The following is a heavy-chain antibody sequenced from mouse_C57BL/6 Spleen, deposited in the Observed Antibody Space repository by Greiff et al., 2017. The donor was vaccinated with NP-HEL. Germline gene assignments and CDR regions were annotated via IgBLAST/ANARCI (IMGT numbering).Heavy chain of an antibody. Sequence: VQLQQSGPELVKPGASVKMSCKASGYTFTDYNMHWVKQSHGKSLEWIGYINPNNGGTSYNQKFKGKATLTVEQSSSTAYMQLNSLTSEDSAVYYCARESIITTVVATDYYAMDYWGQGTSVTVSS. J-gene: IGHJ4*01. V-gene: IGHV1-22*01. CDR2: INPNNGGT. CDR1: GYTFTDYN. CDR3: ARESIITTVVATDYYAMDY. D-gene: IGHD1-1*01.